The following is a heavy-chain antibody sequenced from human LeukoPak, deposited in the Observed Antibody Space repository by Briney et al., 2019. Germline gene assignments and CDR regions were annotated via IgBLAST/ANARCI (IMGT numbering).Heavy chain of an antibody. CDR1: GFTFSSYS. CDR2: ISSRSSYI. D-gene: IGHD3-22*01. Sequence: GGSLRLSCAASGFTFSSYSMNWVRQAPGKGLEWVSSISSRSSYIYHADSVKGRFTISRDNAKNSLYLQMNSLRAEDTAVYYCAREAYYYDSSGYVHDALDIWGQGTVVTVSS. CDR3: AREAYYYDSSGYVHDALDI. V-gene: IGHV3-21*01. J-gene: IGHJ3*02.